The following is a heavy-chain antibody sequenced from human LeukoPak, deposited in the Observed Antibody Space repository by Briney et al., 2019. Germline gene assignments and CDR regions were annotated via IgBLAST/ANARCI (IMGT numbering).Heavy chain of an antibody. J-gene: IGHJ4*02. CDR1: GFTFSYAW. V-gene: IGHV3-15*01. D-gene: IGHD6-13*01. CDR3: TTEVWYGFDY. CDR2: IKARTDGGTT. Sequence: PGGSLRLSCAASGFTFSYAWMNWVRQAPGKGLQWVGRIKARTDGGTTDYAAPVTGRFTISRDDSKNMLYLQMNSLKTEDTAVYYCTTEVWYGFDYWGQGTLVTVSS.